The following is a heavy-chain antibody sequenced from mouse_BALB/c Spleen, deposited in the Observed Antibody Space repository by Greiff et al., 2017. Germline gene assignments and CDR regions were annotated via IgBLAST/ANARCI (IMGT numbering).Heavy chain of an antibody. D-gene: IGHD1-1*01. V-gene: IGHV1S127*01. CDR3: TRRGEITTVVATDY. CDR1: GYTFTSYW. CDR2: IDPSDSYT. J-gene: IGHJ2*01. Sequence: QVQLQQPGAELVKPGASVKMSCKASGYTFTSYWMHWVKQWPGQGLEWIGVIDPSDSYTSYNQKFKGKATLTVDTSSSTAYMQLSSLTSEDSAVYYCTRRGEITTVVATDYWGQGTTLTVSS.